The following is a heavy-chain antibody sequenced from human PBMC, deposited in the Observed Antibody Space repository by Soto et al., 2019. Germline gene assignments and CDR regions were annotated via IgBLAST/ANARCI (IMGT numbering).Heavy chain of an antibody. CDR3: ARPRFGYSDPVPI. J-gene: IGHJ3*02. Sequence: GESLKISCKGSGYSFTSYWIGWVRQMPGKGLEWMGIIYPGDSDTRNSPSFQGQVTISADKSISTAYLQWSSLKASDTAMYYCARPRFGYSDPVPIWGQGTMVTVSS. CDR2: IYPGDSDT. CDR1: GYSFTSYW. D-gene: IGHD2-15*01. V-gene: IGHV5-51*01.